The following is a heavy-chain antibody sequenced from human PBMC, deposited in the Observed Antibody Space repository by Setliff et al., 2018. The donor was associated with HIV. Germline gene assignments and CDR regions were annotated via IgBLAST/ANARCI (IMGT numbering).Heavy chain of an antibody. J-gene: IGHJ4*01. Sequence: PGGSLRLSCAASGFNFRSYGMTRVRQAPGKGLDWVAHIGSSNHGIHYTASVQGRFTVSRDNANNLLFLQMNNLRVEDTAVYYCASFFGDYGYWGHGTQVTVSS. D-gene: IGHD3-10*01. CDR3: ASFFGDYGY. CDR2: IGSSNHGI. V-gene: IGHV3-48*04. CDR1: GFNFRSYG.